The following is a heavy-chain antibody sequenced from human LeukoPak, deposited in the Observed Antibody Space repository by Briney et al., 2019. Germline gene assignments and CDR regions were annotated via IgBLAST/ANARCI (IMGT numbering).Heavy chain of an antibody. CDR3: ARVRYGSGWYDY. J-gene: IGHJ4*02. V-gene: IGHV3-23*01. CDR2: ISGSGGST. CDR1: GFTFSSYA. Sequence: GGSLRLSCAASGFTFSSYAMSWVRQAPGKGLEWVSAISGSGGSTYYADSVKGRFTISRDNAKNSLYLQMNSLRGEDTAVYYCARVRYGSGWYDYWGQGALVIVSS. D-gene: IGHD6-19*01.